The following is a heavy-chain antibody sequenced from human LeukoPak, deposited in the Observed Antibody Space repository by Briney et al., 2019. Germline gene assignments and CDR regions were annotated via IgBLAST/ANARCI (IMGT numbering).Heavy chain of an antibody. CDR2: ISSSSSYI. CDR1: GFTFSSYS. D-gene: IGHD3-22*01. J-gene: IGHJ4*02. V-gene: IGHV3-21*01. Sequence: GGSLRLSCAVSGFTFSSYSMIWVRQAPGKGLEWVSSISSSSSYIYYADSVKGRFAISRDNAKNSLYLQMNSLRAEDTAVYYCAKDFYYDSSGPGPFDYWGQGSLVTVSS. CDR3: AKDFYYDSSGPGPFDY.